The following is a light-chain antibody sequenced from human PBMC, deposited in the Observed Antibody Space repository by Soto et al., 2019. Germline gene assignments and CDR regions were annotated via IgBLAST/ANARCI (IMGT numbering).Light chain of an antibody. CDR2: GAS. CDR1: QSVSSSY. CDR3: QQYGSSSIT. V-gene: IGKV3-20*01. Sequence: EIVLTQSPGTLSLSPGERATLSCRASQSVSSSYLAWYQQKPGQAPRLLIYGASSRASGIPARFSGSGSGTDFTLTISRLEPEDIAVYYCQQYGSSSITFGQGTRLEIK. J-gene: IGKJ5*01.